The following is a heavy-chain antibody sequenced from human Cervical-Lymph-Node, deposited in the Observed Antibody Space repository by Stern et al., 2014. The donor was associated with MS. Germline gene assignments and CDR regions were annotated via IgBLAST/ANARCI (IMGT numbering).Heavy chain of an antibody. CDR2: IDPDETTT. Sequence: EVQLVQSGGGVGQPGGSLRLSCATSGFSFRSFWMHWVRQAPGKGLVWVSRIDPDETTTDYADSVKGRITISRDNAKNTLYLQINSLRAEDTAVYYCASSGYSGYRHLEFWGQGTLVTVSS. D-gene: IGHD5-12*01. V-gene: IGHV3-74*02. CDR1: GFSFRSFW. CDR3: ASSGYSGYRHLEF. J-gene: IGHJ4*02.